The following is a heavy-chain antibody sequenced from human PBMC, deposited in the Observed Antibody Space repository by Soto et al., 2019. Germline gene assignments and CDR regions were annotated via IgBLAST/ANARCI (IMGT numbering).Heavy chain of an antibody. Sequence: GAAVKVVCKASGYNFTSYGISWVGQTPGEGLVWMGWISDYNGNTTYAQKLQGRVTMTTDTSTSTAYMELRSLRSDDTAVYYCARDLVAARPSSSGFDYWGQGTLVTVSS. D-gene: IGHD6-6*01. CDR2: ISDYNGNT. J-gene: IGHJ4*02. CDR3: ARDLVAARPSSSGFDY. CDR1: GYNFTSYG. V-gene: IGHV1-18*01.